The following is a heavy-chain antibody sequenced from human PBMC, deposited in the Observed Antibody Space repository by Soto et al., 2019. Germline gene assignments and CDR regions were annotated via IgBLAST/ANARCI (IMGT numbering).Heavy chain of an antibody. V-gene: IGHV1-2*02. CDR3: ARDQRGSTSWFDP. D-gene: IGHD2-2*01. J-gene: IGHJ5*02. CDR1: GYTFTGYY. CDR2: INPNSGGT. Sequence: ASVKVSCKASGYTFTGYYMHWVRQAPGQGLEWMGWINPNSGGTNYAQKFQGRVTITRDTSASTAYMELSSLRSEDTAVYYCARDQRGSTSWFDPWGQGTLVTVSS.